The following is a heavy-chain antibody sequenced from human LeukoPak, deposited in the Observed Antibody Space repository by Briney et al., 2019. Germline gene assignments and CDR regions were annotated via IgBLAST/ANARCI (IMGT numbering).Heavy chain of an antibody. Sequence: PSETLSLTCTVSGGSMSSYYWSWIRQPPGKGLEWIGYIYYSGSTKYDPSLKSRVTISVDTSKNQFSLKLSSVTAADTAVYYCARGARAGYNLEPFDYWGQGTLVTVSS. D-gene: IGHD5-24*01. CDR2: IYYSGST. V-gene: IGHV4-59*08. CDR3: ARGARAGYNLEPFDY. CDR1: GGSMSSYY. J-gene: IGHJ4*02.